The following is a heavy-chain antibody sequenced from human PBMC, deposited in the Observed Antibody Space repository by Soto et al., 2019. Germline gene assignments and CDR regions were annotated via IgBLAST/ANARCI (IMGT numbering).Heavy chain of an antibody. CDR1: GYTFSNFW. J-gene: IGHJ4*02. D-gene: IGHD6-13*01. CDR2: IYPGDHET. Sequence: PGESLKIACHCSGYTFSNFWIGWVRQLPGKGLEWMGIIYPGDHETRYSPSFHGKVTISADKSINTAYLQWNSLEASDTAFYFCARSPRSSPYFDSWGQGTLVTVSS. V-gene: IGHV5-51*01. CDR3: ARSPRSSPYFDS.